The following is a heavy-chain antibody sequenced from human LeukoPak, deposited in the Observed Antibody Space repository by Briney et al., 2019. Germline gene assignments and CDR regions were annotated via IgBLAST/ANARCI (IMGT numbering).Heavy chain of an antibody. D-gene: IGHD2-15*01. CDR2: IKQDGSEK. J-gene: IGHJ1*01. CDR3: AARPSSYSRSIYFQH. Sequence: GGSVRLSCAASGFTFSSYWMSWVRQAPGKGLEWVANIKQDGSEKYYVDSVKGRFTISRDNAKNSLYLQMNSLRAEDTAVYYCAARPSSYSRSIYFQHWGPGTLVTVSS. CDR1: GFTFSSYW. V-gene: IGHV3-7*01.